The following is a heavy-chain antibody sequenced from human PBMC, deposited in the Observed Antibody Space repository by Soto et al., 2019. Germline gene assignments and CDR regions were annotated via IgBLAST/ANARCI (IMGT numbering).Heavy chain of an antibody. CDR3: AKDKGQQLVRGNFDY. CDR1: GFPFSSYG. V-gene: IGHV3-30*18. Sequence: TGGSLRLSCAASGFPFSSYGMHWVRQAPGKGLEWVAVISYDGSNKYYADSVKGRFTISRDNSKNTLYLQMNSLRAEDTAVYYCAKDKGQQLVRGNFDYWGQGTLVTVSS. CDR2: ISYDGSNK. D-gene: IGHD6-6*01. J-gene: IGHJ4*02.